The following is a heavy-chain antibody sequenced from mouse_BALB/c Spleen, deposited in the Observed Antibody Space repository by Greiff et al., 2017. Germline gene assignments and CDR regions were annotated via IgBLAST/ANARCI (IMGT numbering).Heavy chain of an antibody. CDR3: VPGTGSFAY. CDR2: IDTSDSYT. CDR1: GYTFTDYW. J-gene: IGHJ3*01. D-gene: IGHD2-2*01. V-gene: IGHV1-69*01. Sequence: QVQLQQPGAELVMPGASVKMSCKASGYTFTDYWMHWVKQRPGQGLEWIGAIDTSDSYTSYNQKFKGKATLTVDESSSTAYMQLSSLTSEDSAVYYCVPGTGSFAYWGQGTLVTVSA.